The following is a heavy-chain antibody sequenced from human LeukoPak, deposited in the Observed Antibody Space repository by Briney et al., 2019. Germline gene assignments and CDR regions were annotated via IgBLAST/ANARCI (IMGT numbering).Heavy chain of an antibody. CDR1: GGTFSSYA. V-gene: IGHV1-69*13. CDR2: IIPIFGTA. J-gene: IGHJ4*02. CDR3: ARGSFTYYDFWSGYSYFDY. Sequence: SAKVSCKASGGTFSSYAISWVRQAPGQGLEWMGGIIPIFGTANYAQKFQGRVTITADESTSTAYMELSSLRSEDTAVYYCARGSFTYYDFWSGYSYFDYWGQGTLVTVSS. D-gene: IGHD3-3*01.